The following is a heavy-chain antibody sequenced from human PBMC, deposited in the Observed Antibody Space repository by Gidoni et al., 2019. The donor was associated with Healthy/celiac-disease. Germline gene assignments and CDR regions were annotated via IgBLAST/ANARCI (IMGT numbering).Heavy chain of an antibody. CDR1: GFTFRSYA. J-gene: IGHJ4*02. CDR3: ANGGDYYDSSGYYDY. CDR2: ISGSGGST. Sequence: EVQLLESGGGLVQPGGSLRLSCAASGFTFRSYAMSWVRQAPGKGLEWVSAISGSGGSTYYADSVKGRFTISRDNSKNTLYLQMNSLRAEDTAVYYCANGGDYYDSSGYYDYWGQGTLVTVSS. V-gene: IGHV3-23*01. D-gene: IGHD3-22*01.